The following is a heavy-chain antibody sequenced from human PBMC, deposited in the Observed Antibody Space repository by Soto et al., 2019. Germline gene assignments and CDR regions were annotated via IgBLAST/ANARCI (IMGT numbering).Heavy chain of an antibody. Sequence: ASVKVSCKASGYTFTSYYMHWVRQAPGQGLEWMGIINPSGGSTSYAQKFQGRVTMTRDTSTSTVYMELSSLRSEDTAVYYCARDTRGPREQLPPVGASDYRGPGTLVTLSS. J-gene: IGHJ4*02. CDR3: ARDTRGPREQLPPVGASDY. CDR1: GYTFTSYY. V-gene: IGHV1-46*01. D-gene: IGHD6-13*01. CDR2: INPSGGST.